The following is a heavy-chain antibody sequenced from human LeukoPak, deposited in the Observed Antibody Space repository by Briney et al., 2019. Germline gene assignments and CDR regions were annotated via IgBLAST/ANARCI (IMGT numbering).Heavy chain of an antibody. CDR3: ARQGSGRSSDY. CDR1: GGSVSSTSYY. V-gene: IGHV4-39*01. J-gene: IGHJ4*02. CDR2: INYRGST. D-gene: IGHD1-26*01. Sequence: TSETPSLTCTVSGGSVSSTSYYWGWIRQTPGNGLEWIGSINYRGSTYYNPSLRSRVTISGDTSKNQFSLKLSSVTAADTAVYYCARQGSGRSSDYWGQGTLVTVSS.